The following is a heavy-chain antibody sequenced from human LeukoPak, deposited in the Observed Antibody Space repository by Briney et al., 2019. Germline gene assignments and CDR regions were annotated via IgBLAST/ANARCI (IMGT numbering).Heavy chain of an antibody. V-gene: IGHV4-4*07. CDR3: ARSGYTISAYHSDF. J-gene: IGHJ4*02. CDR2: IYTTGRT. D-gene: IGHD2-15*01. Sequence: SETLSLTCDVSGVSLRRYWRSWVPKPAGPGLEWIGRIYTTGRTNYSPSFQSRVTMSIDMSSNQFSLTLSSVTAADTAVYDCARSGYTISAYHSDFWGQGAPVTVSS. CDR1: GVSLRRYW.